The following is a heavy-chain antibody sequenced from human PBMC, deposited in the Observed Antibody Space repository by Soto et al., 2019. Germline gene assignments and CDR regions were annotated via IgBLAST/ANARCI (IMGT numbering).Heavy chain of an antibody. D-gene: IGHD3-22*01. CDR2: IIPIFGTA. CDR3: ARDRGPSSGYYPYWFDP. Sequence: ASVKVSCKASGYTFTSYAMHWVRQAPGQRLEWMGEIIPIFGTANYAQKFQGRVTITADESTSTAYMELSSLRSEDTAVYYCARDRGPSSGYYPYWFDPWGQGTQVTVSS. CDR1: GYTFTSYA. J-gene: IGHJ5*02. V-gene: IGHV1-69*13.